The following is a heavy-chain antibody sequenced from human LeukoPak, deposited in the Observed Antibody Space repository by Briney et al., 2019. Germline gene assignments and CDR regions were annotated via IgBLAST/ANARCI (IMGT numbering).Heavy chain of an antibody. J-gene: IGHJ4*02. CDR3: ARDLGIAATTDY. Sequence: SQTLSLTCTVSGGSITSGDYYWSWIRQPPGKGLEWIGYIYYSGSSYYNPSLKSRVTISVDTSKNQFSLKLSSVTAADTAVYYCARDLGIAATTDYWGQGTLVTVSS. D-gene: IGHD6-13*01. CDR2: IYYSGSS. CDR1: GGSITSGDYY. V-gene: IGHV4-30-4*01.